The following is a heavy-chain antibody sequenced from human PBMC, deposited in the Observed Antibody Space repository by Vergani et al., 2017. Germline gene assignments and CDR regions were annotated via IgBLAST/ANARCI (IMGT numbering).Heavy chain of an antibody. CDR3: ASGRFLDNYYYGMDV. J-gene: IGHJ6*02. D-gene: IGHD3-3*01. Sequence: EVQLVESGGGLVKPGGSLRLSCAASGFTFSSYSMNWVRQAPGKGLEWVSSISSSSSYIYYADSVKGRFTISRDNAKNPLYLQMNSLRAEDTAVYYCASGRFLDNYYYGMDVWGQGTTVTVSS. V-gene: IGHV3-21*01. CDR2: ISSSSSYI. CDR1: GFTFSSYS.